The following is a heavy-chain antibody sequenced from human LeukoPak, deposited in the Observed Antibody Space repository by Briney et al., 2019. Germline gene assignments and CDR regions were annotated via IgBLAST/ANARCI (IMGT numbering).Heavy chain of an antibody. CDR1: GDSMNNYY. D-gene: IGHD3-10*01. V-gene: IGHV4-59*08. J-gene: IGHJ4*02. CDR3: ARHRGSGSPYFDY. Sequence: SETLSLTCTVSGDSMNNYYWSWIRQSPGRGLEWIGYIYYSGSTKYNPSLKSRVTISVDTSKNQFSLKLSSVTAADTAVYYCARHRGSGSPYFDYWGQGTLVTVSS. CDR2: IYYSGST.